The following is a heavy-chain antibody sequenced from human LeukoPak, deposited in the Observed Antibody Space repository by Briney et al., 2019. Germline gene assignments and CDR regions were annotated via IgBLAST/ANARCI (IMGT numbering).Heavy chain of an antibody. CDR2: ISGSGGST. CDR1: GFTFSSYA. Sequence: PGGSLRLSCAASGFTFSSYAMSWVRQAPGKGLEWVSAISGSGGSTYYADSVKGRFTISRDNSKNTLYLQMNSLRAEDTAVYYCARDVAYYYALDAFDIWGQGTMVTVSS. J-gene: IGHJ3*02. V-gene: IGHV3-23*01. D-gene: IGHD3-10*01. CDR3: ARDVAYYYALDAFDI.